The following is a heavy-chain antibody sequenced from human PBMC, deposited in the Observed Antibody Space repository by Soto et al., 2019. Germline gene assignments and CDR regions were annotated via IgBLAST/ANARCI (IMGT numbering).Heavy chain of an antibody. CDR2: VSGSGASK. CDR1: GFTFSSYT. V-gene: IGHV3-23*01. J-gene: IGHJ3*02. CDR3: AITRLYDSTGYHRDGFDI. Sequence: EVELLESGGTLVEPGGSLKLSCAASGFTFSSYTMNWVRQSPGKGLVWLSGVSGSGASKYYADSVKGRFTISRDNSNNTLFLQMNSLRAEDTAVYYCAITRLYDSTGYHRDGFDIWGQGTMVTVSS. D-gene: IGHD3-22*01.